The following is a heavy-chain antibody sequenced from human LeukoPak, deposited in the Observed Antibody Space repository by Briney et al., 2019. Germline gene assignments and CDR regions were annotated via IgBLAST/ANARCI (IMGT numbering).Heavy chain of an antibody. CDR1: GFTFSNDW. CDR3: ARQYCSDGVCLFDI. CDR2: IKSHGSGT. V-gene: IGHV3-74*01. D-gene: IGHD2-8*01. Sequence: GGSLRLSCAASGFTFSNDWMHWVRQHPGKGLVWVSRIKSHGSGTHYADSVRGRFTISRDNAKDTLYLQMNSLRAEDTAVYYCARQYCSDGVCLFDIWGQGTMVTVSS. J-gene: IGHJ3*02.